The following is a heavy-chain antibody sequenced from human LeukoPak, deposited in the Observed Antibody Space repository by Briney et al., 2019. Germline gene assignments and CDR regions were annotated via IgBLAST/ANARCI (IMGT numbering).Heavy chain of an antibody. V-gene: IGHV4-31*03. CDR2: IYYSGST. J-gene: IGHJ5*02. D-gene: IGHD3-22*01. CDR3: ARDSRYYDSSGYIP. Sequence: PSQTLSLTCTVSGGSISSGGYYWSWIRQHPGKGPEWIGYIYYSGSTYYNPSLKSRVTISVDTSKNQFSLKLSTVTAADTAVYYCARDSRYYDSSGYIPWGQGTLVTVSS. CDR1: GGSISSGGYY.